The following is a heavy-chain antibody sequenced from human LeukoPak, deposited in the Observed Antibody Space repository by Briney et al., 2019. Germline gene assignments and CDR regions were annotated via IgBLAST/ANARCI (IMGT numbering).Heavy chain of an antibody. J-gene: IGHJ3*01. CDR1: GYTFTGYY. CDR2: INPNSGGT. Sequence: ASVKVSCKASGYTFTGYYMHWVRQAPGQGLEWMGWINPNSGGTDYAQKFQGRVTMTRDTSISTAYMELSRLRSDDTAVYYCARIVDHCSSTSCYRTFDVWGQGTMVTVSS. D-gene: IGHD2-2*02. CDR3: ARIVDHCSSTSCYRTFDV. V-gene: IGHV1-2*02.